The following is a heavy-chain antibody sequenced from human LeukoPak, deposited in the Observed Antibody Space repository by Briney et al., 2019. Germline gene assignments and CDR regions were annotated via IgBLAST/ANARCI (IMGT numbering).Heavy chain of an antibody. V-gene: IGHV3-20*04. D-gene: IGHD4-17*01. Sequence: GGSLRLSCAASGFTFDDYGMSWVRQAPGKGLEWVSGISSNGGSTGYGDSVKGRFTISRDSAKNSLYLQMNSLRAEDTALYYCARDSHDYGDYPDFYYFYYMDVWGKGTTVTVSS. J-gene: IGHJ6*03. CDR2: ISSNGGST. CDR1: GFTFDDYG. CDR3: ARDSHDYGDYPDFYYFYYMDV.